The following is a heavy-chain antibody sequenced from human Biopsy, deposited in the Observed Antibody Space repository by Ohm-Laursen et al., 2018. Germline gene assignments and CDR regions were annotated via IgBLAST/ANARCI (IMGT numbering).Heavy chain of an antibody. V-gene: IGHV3-53*01. D-gene: IGHD3-3*01. Sequence: SLRLSCSASGFTVSSNYMSWVRQAPGKGLEWVSVIYSGGSTYYADPVKGRFTISRDNSKNTLYLQMNSLRAEDTAMYYCARDLYDFGGGCPFDPWGQGTLVTVS. CDR2: IYSGGST. J-gene: IGHJ5*02. CDR3: ARDLYDFGGGCPFDP. CDR1: GFTVSSNY.